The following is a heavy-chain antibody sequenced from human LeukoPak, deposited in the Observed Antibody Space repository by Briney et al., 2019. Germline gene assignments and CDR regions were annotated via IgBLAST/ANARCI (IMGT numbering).Heavy chain of an antibody. CDR3: ARQGRWLQPTNFDY. D-gene: IGHD5-24*01. CDR2: IYYSGST. J-gene: IGHJ4*02. V-gene: IGHV4-39*01. Sequence: SETLSLTCTVSGGSISSSSYYWGWIRQPPGKGLEWIGSIYYSGSTYYNPSLKSRVTISVDTSKNQFSLKLSSVTAADTAVYYCARQGRWLQPTNFDYWGQGTLVTVSS. CDR1: GGSISSSSYY.